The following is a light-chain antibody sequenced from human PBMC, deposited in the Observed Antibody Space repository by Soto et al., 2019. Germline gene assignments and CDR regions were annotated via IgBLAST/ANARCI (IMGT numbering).Light chain of an antibody. CDR2: DAV. J-gene: IGKJ2*01. Sequence: EIVLTQSPGTLSLSPGEGATLSCRNSQSVTGTNLAWYQQRPGQAPRLXIYDAVRRETGIPDRLSGSGSGTDFTLTISRLEPEDFAVYYCHQYGSSIGTFGQGTKVDIK. CDR1: QSVTGTN. V-gene: IGKV3-20*01. CDR3: HQYGSSIGT.